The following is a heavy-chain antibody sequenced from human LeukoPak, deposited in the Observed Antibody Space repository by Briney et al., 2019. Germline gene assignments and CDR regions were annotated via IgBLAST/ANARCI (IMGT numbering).Heavy chain of an antibody. CDR3: ARLQPSFSNFFDY. CDR1: GGSISSYY. CDR2: IYYSGST. J-gene: IGHJ4*02. D-gene: IGHD2-2*01. V-gene: IGHV4-59*12. Sequence: PSETLSLTCTVSGGSISSYYWSWIRQPPGKGLEWIGYIYYSGSTNYNPSLKSRVTISVDTSKNQFSLKLSSVTAADTAVYYCARLQPSFSNFFDYWGQGTLVTVSS.